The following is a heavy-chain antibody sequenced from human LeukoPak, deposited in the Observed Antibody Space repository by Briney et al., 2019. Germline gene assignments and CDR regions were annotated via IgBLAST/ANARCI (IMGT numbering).Heavy chain of an antibody. CDR3: ARSPKPTKDAFDI. CDR1: GGSISSGDYY. Sequence: PSQTLSLTCTVSGGSISSGDYYWSWIRQPPGKGLEWIGYIYYSGSTYYNPSLKSRVTISVDRSKNQFSLKLSSVTAADTAVYYCARSPKPTKDAFDIWGQGTMVTVSS. D-gene: IGHD1-14*01. J-gene: IGHJ3*02. V-gene: IGHV4-30-4*01. CDR2: IYYSGST.